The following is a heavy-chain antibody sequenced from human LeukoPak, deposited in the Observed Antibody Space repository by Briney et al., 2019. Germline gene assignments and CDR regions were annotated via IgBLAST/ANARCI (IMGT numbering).Heavy chain of an antibody. CDR1: GGSISSGRYY. CDR3: AREGYNWNYGAFDI. Sequence: SETLSLTCTFSGGSISSGRYYWSWIRQPAGKGLEGIGRIYTSGSTNYNPSLQSRVTISVDRSKNQFSLKLSSVTAADTAVYYCAREGYNWNYGAFDIWGQGTMVTVSS. J-gene: IGHJ3*02. CDR2: IYTSGST. V-gene: IGHV4-61*02. D-gene: IGHD1-7*01.